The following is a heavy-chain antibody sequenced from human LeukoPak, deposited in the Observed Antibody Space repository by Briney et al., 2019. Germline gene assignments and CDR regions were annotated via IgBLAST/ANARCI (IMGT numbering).Heavy chain of an antibody. Sequence: PSETLSLTCTASGGSLSSYYWSWIRQPPGKGLEWIGYIYYSGSTNYNPSLKSRVTISVDTSKNQFSLKLSSVTAADTAVYYCARLYSSGWHYLDYWGQGTLVTVSS. J-gene: IGHJ4*02. D-gene: IGHD6-19*01. CDR1: GGSLSSYY. CDR2: IYYSGST. V-gene: IGHV4-59*08. CDR3: ARLYSSGWHYLDY.